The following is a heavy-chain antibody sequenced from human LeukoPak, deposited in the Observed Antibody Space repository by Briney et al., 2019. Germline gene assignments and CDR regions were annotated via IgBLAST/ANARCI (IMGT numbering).Heavy chain of an antibody. CDR3: ARIEGEYGVLVY. D-gene: IGHD4-17*01. V-gene: IGHV1-69*06. CDR1: GGTFNTYA. CDR2: IIPIFGTP. J-gene: IGHJ4*02. Sequence: ASVKVSCKASGGTFNTYAINWVRQAPEQGLEWMGRIIPIFGTPHYAQKFQGRVTITADRSTSTAYMELSCLKADDTAVYYCARIEGEYGVLVYWGQGTLVTVSS.